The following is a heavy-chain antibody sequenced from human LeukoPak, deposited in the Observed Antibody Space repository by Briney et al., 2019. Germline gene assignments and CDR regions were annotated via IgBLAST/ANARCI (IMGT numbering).Heavy chain of an antibody. D-gene: IGHD3-10*01. CDR2: INPSGGST. J-gene: IGHJ4*02. Sequence: ASVKVSCKASGYTFTSYYMHWVRQAPGQGLEWMGIINPSGGSTSYAQKFQGRVTMTRDTSTSTVYMELSSLRSEDTAVYYCARSTRGSGSYYGFDYWGQGTLVTVSS. CDR1: GYTFTSYY. V-gene: IGHV1-46*01. CDR3: ARSTRGSGSYYGFDY.